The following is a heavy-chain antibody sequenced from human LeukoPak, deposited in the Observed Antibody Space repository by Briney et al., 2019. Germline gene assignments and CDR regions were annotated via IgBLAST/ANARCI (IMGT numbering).Heavy chain of an antibody. J-gene: IGHJ4*02. Sequence: PGGSLRLSCAVSGPTFSSYSMNWVRQAPGKGLEWLSYISSSGSTMYYADSVKGRFTISRDNARNSLYLQMNSLRVEDTAMYYCTRGFDISDYWGQGTVVTVSS. CDR3: TRGFDISDY. CDR1: GPTFSSYS. V-gene: IGHV3-48*04. CDR2: ISSSGSTM. D-gene: IGHD3-9*01.